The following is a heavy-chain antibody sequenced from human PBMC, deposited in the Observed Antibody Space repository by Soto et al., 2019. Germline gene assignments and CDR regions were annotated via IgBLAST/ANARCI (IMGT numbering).Heavy chain of an antibody. CDR2: IYYSGST. D-gene: IGHD3-16*01. V-gene: IGHV4-59*01. CDR3: ARDGGGYYYGMDV. CDR1: GGSISSYY. J-gene: IGHJ6*02. Sequence: SETLSLTCTVSGGSISSYYWSWIRQPPGKGLEWIGYIYYSGSTNYNPSLKSRVTISVDTSKNQFSLKLSSVTAADTAVYYCARDGGGYYYGMDVWGQGTTVTSP.